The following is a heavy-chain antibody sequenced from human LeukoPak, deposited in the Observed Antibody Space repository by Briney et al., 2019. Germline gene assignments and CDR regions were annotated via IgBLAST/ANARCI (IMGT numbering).Heavy chain of an antibody. J-gene: IGHJ4*02. Sequence: SETLSLTCTVSGESISGFYWTWIRQPPGKGLEWIGYIYHSGSTNYNPSLKSRVTISVDTSKNQFSLKLSSVTAADTAVYYCARGYGSGSYNNFNQWGQGLLVAVSS. CDR2: IYHSGST. CDR3: ARGYGSGSYNNFNQ. CDR1: GESISGFY. D-gene: IGHD3-10*01. V-gene: IGHV4-59*01.